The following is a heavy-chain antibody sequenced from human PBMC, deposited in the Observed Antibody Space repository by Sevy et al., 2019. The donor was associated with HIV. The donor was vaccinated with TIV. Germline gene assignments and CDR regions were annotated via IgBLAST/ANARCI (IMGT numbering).Heavy chain of an antibody. V-gene: IGHV1-24*01. CDR3: ATTNDYYDSSGYPFDY. CDR2: FDPEDGET. D-gene: IGHD3-22*01. J-gene: IGHJ4*02. CDR1: GYTLTGFS. Sequence: ASVKVSCKVTGYTLTGFSMHWVRQTTGKGLEWMGTFDPEDGETIYAQKFQGRVIMTEDTSADTAHMDLSSLTSEDTAVYYCATTNDYYDSSGYPFDYWGQGTLVTVSS.